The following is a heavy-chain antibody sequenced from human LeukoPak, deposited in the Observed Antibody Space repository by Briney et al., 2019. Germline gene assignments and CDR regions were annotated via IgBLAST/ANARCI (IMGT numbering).Heavy chain of an antibody. D-gene: IGHD2-2*01. CDR1: GGTFSSYA. CDR2: IIPIFGTA. Sequence: SVKVSCKAPGGTFSSYAISWVRQAPGQGLEWMGGIIPIFGTANYAQKFQGRVTITADESTSTAYMELSSLRSEDTAVYYCARGDPYCSSTSCYPGIDYFDYWGQGTLVTVSS. J-gene: IGHJ4*02. V-gene: IGHV1-69*13. CDR3: ARGDPYCSSTSCYPGIDYFDY.